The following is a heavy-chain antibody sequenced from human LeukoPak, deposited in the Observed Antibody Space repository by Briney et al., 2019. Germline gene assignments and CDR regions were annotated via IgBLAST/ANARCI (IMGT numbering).Heavy chain of an antibody. D-gene: IGHD5/OR15-5a*01. CDR1: GGTFSSYA. V-gene: IGHV1-69*06. Sequence: GASVKVSCKASGGTFSSYAISWVRQAPGQGLEWMGGIIPIFGTANYAQKFQGRVTITADKSTSTAYMELSSLRSEDTAVYYCATGLPFTSTYPDYWGQGTLVTVSS. CDR3: ATGLPFTSTYPDY. CDR2: IIPIFGTA. J-gene: IGHJ4*02.